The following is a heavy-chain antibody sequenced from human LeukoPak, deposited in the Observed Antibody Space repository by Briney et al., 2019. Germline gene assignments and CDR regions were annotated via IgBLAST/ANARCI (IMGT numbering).Heavy chain of an antibody. CDR2: IYYSGST. J-gene: IGHJ4*02. CDR3: ASAGSSVYDFDF. V-gene: IGHV4-39*02. Sequence: PSETLSLTCTVSNGSITRSSYYWGWIRQPPGKGLEWIGSIYYSGSTYYNPSLKSRVTISIGTSKNNFSLQLNSVTAADTALYYCASAGSSVYDFDFWGQGTLVTVSS. CDR1: NGSITRSSYY. D-gene: IGHD5/OR15-5a*01.